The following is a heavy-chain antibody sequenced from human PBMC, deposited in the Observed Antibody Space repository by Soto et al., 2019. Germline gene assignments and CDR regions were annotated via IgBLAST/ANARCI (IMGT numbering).Heavy chain of an antibody. CDR1: GGSISSSSYY. CDR3: ARHIGDIVVVPAANYFDY. D-gene: IGHD2-2*01. V-gene: IGHV4-39*01. Sequence: QLQLQESGPGLVKPSETLSLTCTVSGGSISSSSYYWGWIRQPPGKGLEWIGSIYYSGSTYYNPSLTSRVTISVDTSKNQFSLKLSSVTAADTAVYYCARHIGDIVVVPAANYFDYWGQGTLVTVSS. J-gene: IGHJ4*02. CDR2: IYYSGST.